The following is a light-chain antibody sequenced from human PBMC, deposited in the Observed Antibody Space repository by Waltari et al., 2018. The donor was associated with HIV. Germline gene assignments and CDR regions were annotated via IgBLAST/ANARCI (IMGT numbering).Light chain of an antibody. CDR2: DAS. V-gene: IGKV3-11*01. Sequence: EIVMTQSPATLSVSPGERATLSCRASQTVIGNLAWYQQKPGQAPRLLIYDASNRATGIPARFSGSGSGTDFTLTISSLEPEDFAVYYCQQRSNWLTFGGGTKVEIK. CDR3: QQRSNWLT. J-gene: IGKJ4*01. CDR1: QTVIGN.